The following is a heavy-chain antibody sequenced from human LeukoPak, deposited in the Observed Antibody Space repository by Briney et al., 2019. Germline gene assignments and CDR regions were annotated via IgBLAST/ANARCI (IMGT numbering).Heavy chain of an antibody. CDR1: GFTFTRNC. CDR2: IPHDGSNA. Sequence: GGSLRLSCVASGFTFTRNCMHWVRQAPGKGLEWVAAIPHDGSNALYAGSVKGRFTISRDDSKNTQYLQMNSLRIEDSAMYYCATGSDYYYASWGRGTLVTVSS. V-gene: IGHV3-30*03. CDR3: ATGSDYYYAS. J-gene: IGHJ5*02. D-gene: IGHD3-3*01.